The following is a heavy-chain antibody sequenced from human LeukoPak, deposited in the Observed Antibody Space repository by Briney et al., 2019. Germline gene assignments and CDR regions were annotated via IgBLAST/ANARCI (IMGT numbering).Heavy chain of an antibody. J-gene: IGHJ4*02. D-gene: IGHD3-10*01. CDR1: GGSFSGYY. CDR2: IYHSGST. V-gene: IGHV4-34*01. Sequence: PSETLSLTCAVYGGSFSGYYWSWIRQPPGKGLEWIGEIYHSGSTNYNPSLKSRVTISVDKSKNQFSLKLSSVTAADTAVYYCARAYYYGSGSYLDYWGQGTLVTVSS. CDR3: ARAYYYGSGSYLDY.